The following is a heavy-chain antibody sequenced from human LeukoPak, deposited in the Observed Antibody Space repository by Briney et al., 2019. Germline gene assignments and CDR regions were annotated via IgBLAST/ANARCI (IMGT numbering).Heavy chain of an antibody. Sequence: GGSLRLSCAASAFIFTDYWMSWVRQAPGKGLEWVANIKQDGSETNYADSVKGRFTISRDNAKNSLDLVMSSLRVDDTAVYYCARDRGDGTQSPFYSWGQGTVVTVAS. CDR3: ARDRGDGTQSPFYS. V-gene: IGHV3-7*01. D-gene: IGHD5-24*01. CDR1: AFIFTDYW. J-gene: IGHJ4*02. CDR2: IKQDGSET.